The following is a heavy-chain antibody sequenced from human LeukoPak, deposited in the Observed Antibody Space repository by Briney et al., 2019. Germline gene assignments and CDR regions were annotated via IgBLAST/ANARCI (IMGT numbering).Heavy chain of an antibody. V-gene: IGHV1-46*03. CDR2: INPRGGST. CDR3: AREYYYDSSGYYKPTPTFDY. J-gene: IGHJ4*02. Sequence: ASVKVSCKASGYTFTSYYMHWVRQAPGQGLEWMGIINPRGGSTSYAQKFQGRVTMTRDTSTSTVYMELSSLRSEDTAVYYCAREYYYDSSGYYKPTPTFDYWGQGTLVTVSS. D-gene: IGHD3-22*01. CDR1: GYTFTSYY.